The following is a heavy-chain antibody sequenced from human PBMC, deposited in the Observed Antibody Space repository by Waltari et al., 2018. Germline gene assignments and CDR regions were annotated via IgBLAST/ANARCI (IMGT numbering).Heavy chain of an antibody. V-gene: IGHV4-38-2*01. J-gene: IGHJ4*02. Sequence: QVQLQESGPGLVKPSETLSLTSAVSAYSISSGYYWGWIRQPPGKGLEWIGSIYHSGRTYYNPSLKSRVTISVDTSKNQFSLKLSSVTAADTAVYYCARGFYYDSSGQWGQGTLVTVSS. D-gene: IGHD3-22*01. CDR1: AYSISSGYY. CDR3: ARGFYYDSSGQ. CDR2: IYHSGRT.